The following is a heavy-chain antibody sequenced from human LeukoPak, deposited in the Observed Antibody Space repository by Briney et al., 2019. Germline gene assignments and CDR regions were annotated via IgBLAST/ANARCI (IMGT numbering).Heavy chain of an antibody. J-gene: IGHJ4*02. V-gene: IGHV3-43*01. D-gene: IGHD1-7*01. Sequence: GGSLRLSCAASGFTFDDYTMHWVRQAPGKGLEWVSLISWDGGSTYYADSVKGRFTISRDNSKNSLYLQMNSLRTEDTALYYCAKDKESITGTYFDYWGQGTLVTVSS. CDR2: ISWDGGST. CDR1: GFTFDDYT. CDR3: AKDKESITGTYFDY.